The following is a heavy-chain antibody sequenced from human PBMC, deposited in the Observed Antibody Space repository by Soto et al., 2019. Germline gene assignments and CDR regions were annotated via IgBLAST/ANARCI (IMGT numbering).Heavy chain of an antibody. Sequence: QITLKESGPTLVKPTQPLTLTCTFSGFSLSSTRMAVGWIRQPPGKALEWLALIYWDDDKRYSPFLKSRLTTTKDTSKNLVVLTMSNMDPVDTARYYCAHIVVAGLGYYFDYWGQGTLVTVSS. V-gene: IGHV2-5*02. CDR1: GFSLSSTRMA. D-gene: IGHD6-19*01. CDR2: IYWDDDK. J-gene: IGHJ4*02. CDR3: AHIVVAGLGYYFDY.